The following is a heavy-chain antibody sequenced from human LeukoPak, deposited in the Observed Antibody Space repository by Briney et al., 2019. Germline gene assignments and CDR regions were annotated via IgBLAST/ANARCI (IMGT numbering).Heavy chain of an antibody. J-gene: IGHJ4*02. V-gene: IGHV1-24*01. CDR1: GYTLTELS. D-gene: IGHD6-13*01. CDR2: FDPEDGET. Sequence: ASVKVSCKVSGYTLTELSMHWVRQAPGKGLEWMGGFDPEDGETIYAQKFQGRVTMTEDTSTDTAHMELSSLRSEDTAVYYCATPLPISGYSSSWYADYWGRGTLVTVSS. CDR3: ATPLPISGYSSSWYADY.